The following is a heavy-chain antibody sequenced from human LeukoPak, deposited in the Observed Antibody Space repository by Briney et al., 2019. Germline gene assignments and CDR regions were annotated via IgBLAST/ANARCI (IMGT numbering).Heavy chain of an antibody. Sequence: SSETLSLTCAVYGGSFSGYYWSWIRQPPGKGLEWIGEINHSGSTNYNPSLKSRVTISVDTSKNQFSLKLTSVTAADTALYYCARDPPYEGNSESFDYWGQGTLVTVSS. V-gene: IGHV4-34*01. CDR2: INHSGST. J-gene: IGHJ4*02. CDR3: ARDPPYEGNSESFDY. CDR1: GGSFSGYY. D-gene: IGHD4-23*01.